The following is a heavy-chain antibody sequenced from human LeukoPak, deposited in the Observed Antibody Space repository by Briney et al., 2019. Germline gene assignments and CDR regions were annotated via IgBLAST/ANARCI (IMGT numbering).Heavy chain of an antibody. V-gene: IGHV3-20*04. D-gene: IGHD2-21*02. J-gene: IGHJ6*03. CDR3: ARLAYCGGDCPHYYYMDV. CDR2: INWNGGST. CDR1: GFTFDDYG. Sequence: GGSLRLSCAASGFTFDDYGMSWVRQAPGKGPEWVSGINWNGGSTGYADSVKGRFTISRDNAKNSLYLQMNSLRAEDTALYYCARLAYCGGDCPHYYYMDVWGKGTTVTVSS.